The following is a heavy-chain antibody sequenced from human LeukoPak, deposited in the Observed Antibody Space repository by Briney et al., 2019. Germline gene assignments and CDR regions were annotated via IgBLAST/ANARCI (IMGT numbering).Heavy chain of an antibody. J-gene: IGHJ6*03. CDR1: GYTFTSYY. CDR3: ATNRWGYHRYMDV. V-gene: IGHV1-24*01. D-gene: IGHD2-2*01. Sequence: ASVKVSCKASGYTFTSYYMHWVRQAPGQGLEWMGGFDPEDGETIYAQKFQGRVTMTEDTSTDTAYMELSSLRSEDTAVYYCATNRWGYHRYMDVWGKGTTVTVSS. CDR2: FDPEDGET.